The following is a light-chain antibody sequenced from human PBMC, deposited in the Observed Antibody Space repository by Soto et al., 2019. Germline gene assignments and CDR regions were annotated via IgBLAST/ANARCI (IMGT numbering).Light chain of an antibody. CDR1: QGIGRS. CDR2: TAS. Sequence: IQMTQYPSSLSASVGDTVTITCRPSQGIGRSLAWYQQKPGEAPNLLIHTASTLHGGVPSRFSGSGSGTDFTLTITSLQAEDFATYYCQQTRAYPSTFGGGTKV. V-gene: IGKV1-9*01. CDR3: QQTRAYPST. J-gene: IGKJ4*01.